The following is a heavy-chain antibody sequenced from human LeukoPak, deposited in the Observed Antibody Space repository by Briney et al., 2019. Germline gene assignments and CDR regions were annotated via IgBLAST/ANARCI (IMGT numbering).Heavy chain of an antibody. CDR1: GGFFSGYY. CDR3: ARGGDYGDYVEYFQH. J-gene: IGHJ1*01. Sequence: SETLSLTCAVYGGFFSGYYWSWIRQPPGKGLEWIGEINHSGSTNYNPSLKSRVTISVDTSKNQFSLKLSSVTAADTAVYYCARGGDYGDYVEYFQHWGQGTLVTVSS. D-gene: IGHD4-17*01. V-gene: IGHV4-34*01. CDR2: INHSGST.